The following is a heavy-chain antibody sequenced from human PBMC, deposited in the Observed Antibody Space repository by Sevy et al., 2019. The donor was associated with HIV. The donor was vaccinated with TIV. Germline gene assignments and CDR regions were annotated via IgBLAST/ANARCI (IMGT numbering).Heavy chain of an antibody. CDR3: AKGEAVAGSGGGSFDY. CDR1: GFTFSSYA. CDR2: ISGSGGST. D-gene: IGHD6-19*01. J-gene: IGHJ4*02. V-gene: IGHV3-23*01. Sequence: GGSLRLSCAASGFTFSSYAMSWVRQAPEKGLEWVSAISGSGGSTYYADSVKGRFTISRDNSKNTLYLQMNSLRAEDTAVYYCAKGEAVAGSGGGSFDYWGQGTLVTVSS.